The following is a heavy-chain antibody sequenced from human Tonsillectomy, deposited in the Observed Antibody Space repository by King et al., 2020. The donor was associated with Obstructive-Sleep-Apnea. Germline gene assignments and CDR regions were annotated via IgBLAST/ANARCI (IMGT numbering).Heavy chain of an antibody. CDR1: GGSFSGYY. D-gene: IGHD3-22*01. Sequence: VQLQQWGAGLLKPSETLSLTCAVYGGSFSGYYWSWIRQPPGKGLEWIGEINHSGSTNYNPSLKSRVTISVDTSKNQFSLKLSSVTAADTAVYYCARGITMIVVVMAHAFDIWGQGTRVTVSS. J-gene: IGHJ3*02. CDR2: INHSGST. CDR3: ARGITMIVVVMAHAFDI. V-gene: IGHV4-34*01.